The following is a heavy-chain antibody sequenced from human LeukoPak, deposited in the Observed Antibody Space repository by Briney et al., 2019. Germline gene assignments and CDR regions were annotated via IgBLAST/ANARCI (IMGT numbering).Heavy chain of an antibody. D-gene: IGHD6-19*01. CDR3: ARDGGWTFDY. V-gene: IGHV3-11*01. Sequence: GGSLRLSCAASGFTFNVYYMSWIRHATGEGLECISYINSRGTPIYYADSVKGRFTISRDNAKNSLYLQMNSLRAEDTAVYYCARDGGWTFDYWGQGTLVTVSS. J-gene: IGHJ4*02. CDR1: GFTFNVYY. CDR2: INSRGTPI.